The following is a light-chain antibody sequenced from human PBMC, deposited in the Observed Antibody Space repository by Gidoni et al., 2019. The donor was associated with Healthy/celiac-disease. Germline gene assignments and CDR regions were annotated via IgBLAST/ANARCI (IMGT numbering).Light chain of an antibody. J-gene: IGKJ4*01. Sequence: EIVMTPSPATLSVSPGERATLSCSASQSVSSNLAWYQQKPGQAPRLLIYGASTRATGIPARFSGSGSGTEFTLTISSLQSEDFAVYYCQQYNNWPPNLTFXGXTKVEIK. CDR2: GAS. V-gene: IGKV3-15*01. CDR3: QQYNNWPPNLT. CDR1: QSVSSN.